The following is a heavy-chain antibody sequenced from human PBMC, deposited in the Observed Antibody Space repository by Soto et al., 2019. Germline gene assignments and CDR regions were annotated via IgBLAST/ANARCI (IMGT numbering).Heavy chain of an antibody. Sequence: QVQLVQSGAEVKKPGASVKVSCKASGYTFTSYGISWVRQAPGQGPEWMGWISAYNGNTNYAQKLQGRVTMNTDTSTSTAYMELRSLRSDDTAVYYCARRGLKLWFGELPDGMDVWGQGTTVTVSS. D-gene: IGHD3-10*01. V-gene: IGHV1-18*01. J-gene: IGHJ6*02. CDR1: GYTFTSYG. CDR2: ISAYNGNT. CDR3: ARRGLKLWFGELPDGMDV.